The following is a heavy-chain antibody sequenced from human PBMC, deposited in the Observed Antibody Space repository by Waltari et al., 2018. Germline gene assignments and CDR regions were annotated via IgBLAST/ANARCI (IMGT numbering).Heavy chain of an antibody. CDR2: ISGSGGST. D-gene: IGHD3-10*01. Sequence: VQLVESGGGVVQPGRSLRLSCAASGFTFSSYAMSWVSQAPGKGLEWVSAISGSGGSTYYADSVKGRFTISRDNSKNTLYLQMNSLRAEDTAVYYCAKDSSLWFGAYPWGQGTLVTVSS. V-gene: IGHV3-23*04. CDR1: GFTFSSYA. J-gene: IGHJ5*02. CDR3: AKDSSLWFGAYP.